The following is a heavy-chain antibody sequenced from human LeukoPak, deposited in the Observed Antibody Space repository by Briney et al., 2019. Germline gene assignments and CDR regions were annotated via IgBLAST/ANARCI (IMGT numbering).Heavy chain of an antibody. D-gene: IGHD6-13*01. CDR1: GFTFSSYA. V-gene: IGHV3-23*01. CDR3: ATNPAAAGRVQH. Sequence: GGSLRLSCAASGFTFSSYAMSWVRQAPGKGLEWVSAISGSGGSTYYADSVKGRFTISRDNSKNTLYLQMNSLRAEDTAVYYCATNPAAAGRVQHWGQGTLVTVPS. J-gene: IGHJ1*01. CDR2: ISGSGGST.